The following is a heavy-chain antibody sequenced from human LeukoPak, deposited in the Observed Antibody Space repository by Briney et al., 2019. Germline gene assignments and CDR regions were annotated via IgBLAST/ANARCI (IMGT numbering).Heavy chain of an antibody. D-gene: IGHD3-22*01. V-gene: IGHV1-24*01. CDR1: GYTLTELS. CDR2: FDPEDGET. CDR3: ATRGVLSGYWSGGGYFDY. Sequence: ASVKVSCKVSGYTLTELSMHWVRQAPGKGLEWMGGFDPEDGETIYAQKFQGRVTMTEDTSTDTAYMELSILRSEDTAVYYCATRGVLSGYWSGGGYFDYWGQGTLVTVSS. J-gene: IGHJ4*02.